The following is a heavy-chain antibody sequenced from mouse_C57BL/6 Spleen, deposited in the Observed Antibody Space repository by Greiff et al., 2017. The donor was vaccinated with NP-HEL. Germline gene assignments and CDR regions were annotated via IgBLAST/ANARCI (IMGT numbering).Heavy chain of an antibody. Sequence: EVQRVESGGGLVQPKGSLKLSCAASGFSFNTYAMNWVRQAPGKGLEWVARIRSKSNNYATYYADSVKDRFTISRDDSESMLYLQMNNLKTEDTAMYYCVRHGGLLQYFDVWGTGTTVTVSS. D-gene: IGHD2-3*01. J-gene: IGHJ1*03. CDR1: GFSFNTYA. CDR3: VRHGGLLQYFDV. V-gene: IGHV10-1*01. CDR2: IRSKSNNYAT.